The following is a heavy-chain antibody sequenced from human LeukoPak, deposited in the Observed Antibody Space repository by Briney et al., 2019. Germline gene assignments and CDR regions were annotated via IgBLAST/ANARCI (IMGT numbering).Heavy chain of an antibody. CDR1: GFTVSTNY. V-gene: IGHV3-66*01. CDR3: AREGHYFDS. J-gene: IGHJ4*02. CDR2: IYSGGDT. Sequence: GGSLRRSCAASGFTVSTNYMDWVRQAPGKGLEWVSLIYSGGDTYHADSVRGRFTLSRDNSKNTLYLQMNSLRAEDTAVYYCAREGHYFDSWGQGTLVTVSS.